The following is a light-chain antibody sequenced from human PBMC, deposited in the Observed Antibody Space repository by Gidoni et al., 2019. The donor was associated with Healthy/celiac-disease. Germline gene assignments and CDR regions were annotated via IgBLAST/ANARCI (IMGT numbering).Light chain of an antibody. Sequence: DIAFTPSPSTLSFSPGERVTLSCRASHTISTYLAWYQQKPGKAPRLLIYDASTRATGIPARFSGSGSGTDFTLTISSLEPEDFALYYCQQRSNWPYTFGQGSRVAIK. V-gene: IGKV3-11*01. CDR2: DAS. J-gene: IGKJ2*01. CDR3: QQRSNWPYT. CDR1: HTISTY.